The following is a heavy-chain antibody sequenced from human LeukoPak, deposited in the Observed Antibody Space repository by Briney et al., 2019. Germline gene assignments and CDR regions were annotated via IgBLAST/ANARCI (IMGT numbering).Heavy chain of an antibody. Sequence: PGRSPRLSCAASGFTFSSYAMHWVRQAPGKGLEWVAVISYDGSNKYYADSVKGRFTISRDNSKNTLYLQMNSLRAEDTAVYYCARGALTTENYFDYWGQGTLVTVSS. J-gene: IGHJ4*02. CDR2: ISYDGSNK. CDR3: ARGALTTENYFDY. V-gene: IGHV3-30*04. CDR1: GFTFSSYA. D-gene: IGHD4-11*01.